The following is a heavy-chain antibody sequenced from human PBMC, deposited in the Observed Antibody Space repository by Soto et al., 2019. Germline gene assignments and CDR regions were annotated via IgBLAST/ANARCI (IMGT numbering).Heavy chain of an antibody. Sequence: GGPLRLSCAAPGSTFSDYYMSWIRQAPGKGLEWVAYIRSSDSTIYYEDSVKGRFSISRDNAKNSLYLQMNSRRAADAAVYYCASPLANWGRDWFDPWGQGTLVTVSS. V-gene: IGHV3-11*01. CDR2: IRSSDSTI. CDR1: GSTFSDYY. J-gene: IGHJ5*02. D-gene: IGHD7-27*01. CDR3: ASPLANWGRDWFDP.